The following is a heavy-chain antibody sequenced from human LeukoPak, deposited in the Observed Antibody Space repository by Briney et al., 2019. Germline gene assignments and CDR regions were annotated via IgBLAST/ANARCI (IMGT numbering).Heavy chain of an antibody. D-gene: IGHD3-16*01. CDR1: GYTFTSYG. CDR2: ISAYNGNT. J-gene: IGHJ4*02. CDR3: ARAESRGGLGGY. V-gene: IGHV1-18*01. Sequence: ASVKVSCKASGYTFTSYGISWVRQAPGQGLEWMGWISAYNGNTNYAQKLLGRVTMTTDTSTSTAYMELRSLRSDDTAVYYCARAESRGGLGGYWGQGTLVTVSS.